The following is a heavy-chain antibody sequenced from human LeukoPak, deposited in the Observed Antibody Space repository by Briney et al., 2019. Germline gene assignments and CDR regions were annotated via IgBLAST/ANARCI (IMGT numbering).Heavy chain of an antibody. CDR1: GFTFSSYD. D-gene: IGHD6-13*01. V-gene: IGHV3-33*01. J-gene: IGHJ4*02. CDR2: IWYDGSNK. CDR3: ARDFKGHSSSFRD. Sequence: GRSLRLSCAASGFTFSSYDMHWVRQAPGKGLEWVAVIWYDGSNKYYADSAKGRFTISRDNSKNTMYLQMNSLRAEDTAVYYCARDFKGHSSSFRDWGQGTLVTVSS.